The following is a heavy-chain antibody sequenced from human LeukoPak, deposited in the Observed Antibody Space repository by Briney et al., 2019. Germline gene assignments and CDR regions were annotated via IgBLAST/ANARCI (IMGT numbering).Heavy chain of an antibody. CDR2: INSDGSST. Sequence: GSLRLSCAAPGFTFSSYWMHWVRQTPGKGLVWVSRINSDGSSTSYADSVKGRFTISRDNAKNTLYLQMNSLRAEDTAVYYCARDRGSGRRNYYFDYWGQGTLVTVSS. J-gene: IGHJ4*02. CDR3: ARDRGSGRRNYYFDY. D-gene: IGHD3-10*01. V-gene: IGHV3-74*01. CDR1: GFTFSSYW.